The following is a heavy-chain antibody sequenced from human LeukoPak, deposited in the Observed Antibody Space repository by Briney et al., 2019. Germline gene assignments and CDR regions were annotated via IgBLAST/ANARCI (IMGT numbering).Heavy chain of an antibody. J-gene: IGHJ4*02. V-gene: IGHV4-39*01. CDR2: IYFSGST. CDR1: GGSITSSSYY. Sequence: SQTLSLTCTVSGGSITSSSYYWGWIRHPPGKGLEWIGRIYFSGSTYYNPSLKSRVTISVDTSKNQFSLKLSSVTAADTAVYYCARYGQWLVRSFDYWGQGTLVTVSS. D-gene: IGHD6-19*01. CDR3: ARYGQWLVRSFDY.